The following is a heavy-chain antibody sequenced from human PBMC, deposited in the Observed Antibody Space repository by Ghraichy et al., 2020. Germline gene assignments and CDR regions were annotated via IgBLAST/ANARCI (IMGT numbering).Heavy chain of an antibody. CDR3: ARDSTDGWLFDY. Sequence: GSLRLSCAASGFTFSSYNMNWVRQAPGKGLEWVSYISSSSTIIYYADSVKGRFTISRDNAKNSVNLQMNSLRAEDTAVYYCARDSTDGWLFDYWGQGTLVTVSS. CDR1: GFTFSSYN. D-gene: IGHD3-9*01. J-gene: IGHJ4*02. V-gene: IGHV3-48*01. CDR2: ISSSSTII.